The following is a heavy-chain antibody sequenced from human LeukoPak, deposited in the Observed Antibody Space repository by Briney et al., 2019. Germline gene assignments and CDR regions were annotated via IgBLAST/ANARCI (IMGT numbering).Heavy chain of an antibody. CDR1: GFTFSSYA. CDR2: VSSSGSTI. V-gene: IGHV3-48*03. Sequence: GGSLRLSCAASGFTFSSYAMNWVRQAPGKGLEWVSCVSSSGSTIYYADSVKGRFTISRDNAKNSLYLQMNSLRAEDTAVYYCARINGDRDYWGQGTLVTVSS. J-gene: IGHJ4*02. D-gene: IGHD4-17*01. CDR3: ARINGDRDY.